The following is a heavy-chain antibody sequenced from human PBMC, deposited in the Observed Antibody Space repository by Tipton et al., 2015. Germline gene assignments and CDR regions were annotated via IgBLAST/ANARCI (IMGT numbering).Heavy chain of an antibody. V-gene: IGHV4-39*07. CDR2: IYYTGNT. D-gene: IGHD5-18*01. Sequence: TLSLTCNVSGGSISGSSRYWGWIRQPPGKGLEWVGSIYYTGNTYYNPSLKSRVTISVDTSKNQFSLKLSSVTAADSAVYYCARRLTAGLSYAFDIWGQGTMVTVSS. CDR1: GGSISGSSRY. CDR3: ARRLTAGLSYAFDI. J-gene: IGHJ3*02.